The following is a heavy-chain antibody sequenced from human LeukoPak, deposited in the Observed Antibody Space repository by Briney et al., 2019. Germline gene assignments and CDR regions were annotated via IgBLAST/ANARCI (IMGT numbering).Heavy chain of an antibody. Sequence: ASVKVSCKASGYTFTSYDINWVRQATGQGLEWMGWMNPNSGNTGYAQKFQDRVIITKDTSTGTAYMDLRDLRTDDTAMYYCARNGRVRRVVKDLFEYWGQGTLVAVSS. J-gene: IGHJ4*02. CDR3: ARNGRVRRVVKDLFEY. V-gene: IGHV1-8*01. CDR2: MNPNSGNT. CDR1: GYTFTSYD. D-gene: IGHD3-10*01.